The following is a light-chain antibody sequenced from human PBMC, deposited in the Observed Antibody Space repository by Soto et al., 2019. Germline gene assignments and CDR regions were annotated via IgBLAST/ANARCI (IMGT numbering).Light chain of an antibody. J-gene: IGKJ3*01. CDR3: QQRSNWRT. CDR2: DAS. Sequence: EIVLTQLPATLSLSPGERATLSCSARQSVSSYLACYQQKPGQAPRLLIYDASNRATGIPARFSGIGSGTDFTLTISSLETEDFAVYYCQQRSNWRTFGPGIKVDIK. CDR1: QSVSSY. V-gene: IGKV3-11*01.